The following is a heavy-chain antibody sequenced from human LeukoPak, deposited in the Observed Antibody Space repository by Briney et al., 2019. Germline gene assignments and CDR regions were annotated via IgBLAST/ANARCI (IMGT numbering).Heavy chain of an antibody. V-gene: IGHV1-69*05. CDR3: ASRYCSGGSCYQVREYYYYMAV. Sequence: GASVKVSCKASGGTFSSYAISWVRQAPGQGLEWMGGIIPIFGTANYAQKFQGRVTITTDESTSTAYMELSSLRSEDTAVYYCASRYCSGGSCYQVREYYYYMAVRGKATTVTVSS. CDR1: GGTFSSYA. CDR2: IIPIFGTA. D-gene: IGHD2-15*01. J-gene: IGHJ6*03.